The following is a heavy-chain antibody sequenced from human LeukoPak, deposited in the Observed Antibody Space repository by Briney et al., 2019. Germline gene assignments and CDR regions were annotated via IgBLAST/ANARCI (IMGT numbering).Heavy chain of an antibody. V-gene: IGHV3-30-3*01. CDR1: GFIFGNHA. CDR2: ISYDGSNK. J-gene: IGHJ4*02. D-gene: IGHD2-2*01. Sequence: GGSLRLSCAASGFIFGNHAMHWVRQAPGKGLEWVAVISYDGSNKNHADSVKGRFTISRDNSNNTLYLQMNSLRAVDTAVYYCGRESSRYYLDYWGQGNLVTVSS. CDR3: GRESSRYYLDY.